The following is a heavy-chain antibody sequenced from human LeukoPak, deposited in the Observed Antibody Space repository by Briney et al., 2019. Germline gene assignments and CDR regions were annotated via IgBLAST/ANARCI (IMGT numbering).Heavy chain of an antibody. CDR2: INNDGSTT. Sequence: GRSLRLSCAASGFTFTSDWMQWVRRAPGKGLVWVSRINNDGSTTNYADSVRGRFSITRDNARNTVFLQMNGLRPEDTAMYFCATSSGWTVNWGQGTLVTVSS. D-gene: IGHD6-19*01. V-gene: IGHV3-74*01. CDR1: GFTFTSDW. CDR3: ATSSGWTVN. J-gene: IGHJ4*02.